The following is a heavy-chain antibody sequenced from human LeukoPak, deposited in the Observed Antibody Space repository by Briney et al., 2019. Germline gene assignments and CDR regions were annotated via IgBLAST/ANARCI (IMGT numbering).Heavy chain of an antibody. J-gene: IGHJ4*02. CDR2: IYYSGST. V-gene: IGHV4-39*01. D-gene: IGHD6-19*01. CDR1: GGSISSSSYY. CDR3: ARLDLKQWRGVCDY. Sequence: PSETLSLTCTVSGGSISSSSYYWGWIRQPPGKGLEWIGSIYYSGSTYYNPSLKSRVTISVDTSKNQFSLKLSSVTAADTAVYYCARLDLKQWRGVCDYWGQGTLVTVSS.